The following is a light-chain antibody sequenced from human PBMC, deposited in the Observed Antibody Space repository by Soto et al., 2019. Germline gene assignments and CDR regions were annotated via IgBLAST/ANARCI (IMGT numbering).Light chain of an antibody. CDR1: QSISSW. V-gene: IGKV1-5*03. CDR2: KAS. Sequence: DIQMSQSPSTLSAYEGDRVTITCRASQSISSWLAWYQQKPGKAPNLLIYKASHLENGVPSRFSGRGSGTEFTLTISSLQPDDFATYYCQQYNSYWTFGQGTKVDIK. J-gene: IGKJ1*01. CDR3: QQYNSYWT.